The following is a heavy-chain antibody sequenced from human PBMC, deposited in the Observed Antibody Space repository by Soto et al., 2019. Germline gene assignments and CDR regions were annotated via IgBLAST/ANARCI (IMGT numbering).Heavy chain of an antibody. CDR2: IIPIFGTA. Sequence: QVQLVQSGAEVKKPGSSVKVSCKASGGTFSSYAISWVRQAPGQGLEWMGGIIPIFGTANYAQKFQGRVTIPADESTSTAYMELSSLRSEDTAVYYCARAPYYYDSSGYYSSVFDYWGQGTLVTVSS. V-gene: IGHV1-69*01. D-gene: IGHD3-22*01. J-gene: IGHJ4*02. CDR1: GGTFSSYA. CDR3: ARAPYYYDSSGYYSSVFDY.